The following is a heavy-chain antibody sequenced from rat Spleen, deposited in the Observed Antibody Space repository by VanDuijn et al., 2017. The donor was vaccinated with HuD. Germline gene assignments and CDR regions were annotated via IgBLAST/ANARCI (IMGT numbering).Heavy chain of an antibody. V-gene: IGHV5-29*01. CDR3: TRHDYPSVITNWFAY. D-gene: IGHD1-4*01. CDR2: ISYDDSTT. CDR1: GFTFNNYW. J-gene: IGHJ3*01. Sequence: EVQLVESGGGLVQPGRSLKLSCVASGFTFNNYWMSWTRQAPTKGLEWVATISYDDSTTYYRDSVKGRFTISSDDAKTTLYLQMDSLRSEDTATYYCTRHDYPSVITNWFAYWGQGTLVTVSS.